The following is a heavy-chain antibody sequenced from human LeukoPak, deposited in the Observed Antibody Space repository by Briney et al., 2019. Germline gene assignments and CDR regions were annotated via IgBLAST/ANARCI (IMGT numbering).Heavy chain of an antibody. CDR1: GFTFSNYA. V-gene: IGHV3-23*01. CDR3: ASRLNSAAVAPRPDY. Sequence: PGGSLRLSCAASGFTFSNYAMSWVRQAPGKGLEWVSAISGSGGSTYYADSVKGRFTISRDNSKNTLYLQMNSLRAEDTAVYYCASRLNSAAVAPRPDYWGQGTLVTVSS. J-gene: IGHJ4*02. D-gene: IGHD4-23*01. CDR2: ISGSGGST.